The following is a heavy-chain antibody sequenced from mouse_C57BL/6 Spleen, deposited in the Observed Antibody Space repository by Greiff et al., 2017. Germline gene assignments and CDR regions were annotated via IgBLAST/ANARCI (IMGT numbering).Heavy chain of an antibody. V-gene: IGHV3-6*01. CDR1: GYSITSGYY. CDR3: ARDYYDYEGFDY. J-gene: IGHJ2*01. D-gene: IGHD2-4*01. CDR2: ISYDGSN. Sequence: EVKLEESGPGLVKPSQSLSLTCSVTGYSITSGYYWNWIRQFPGNKLEWMGYISYDGSNNYNPSLKNRISITRDTSKNQFFLKLNSVTTEDTATYYCARDYYDYEGFDYWGQGTTLTVSS.